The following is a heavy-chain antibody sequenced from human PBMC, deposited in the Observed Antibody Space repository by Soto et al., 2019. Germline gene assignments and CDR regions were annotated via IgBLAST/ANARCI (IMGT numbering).Heavy chain of an antibody. CDR2: IYYSGST. Sequence: QVQLQESGPGLVKPSQTLSLTCTVSGGSISSGDYYWSWIRQPPGKGMEWIGYIYYSGSTYYHPSLKSRVTISVDTSKNQFSLKLSSVTAADTAVYYCASAGIVATECDYWGQGTLVTVSS. CDR3: ASAGIVATECDY. D-gene: IGHD5-12*01. V-gene: IGHV4-30-4*01. CDR1: GGSISSGDYY. J-gene: IGHJ4*02.